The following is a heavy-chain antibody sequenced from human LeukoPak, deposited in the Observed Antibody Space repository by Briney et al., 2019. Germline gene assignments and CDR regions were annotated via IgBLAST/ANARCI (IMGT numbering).Heavy chain of an antibody. D-gene: IGHD1-26*01. Sequence: ASVKVSCKASGYTFTGYYMHWVRQAPGQGLEWMGWINPNSSGTNYAQKFQGRVTMTRDTSISTAYMELSRLRSDDTAVYYCARDLVGATTTYYYYGMDVWGQGTTVTVSS. V-gene: IGHV1-2*02. CDR3: ARDLVGATTTYYYYGMDV. CDR2: INPNSSGT. J-gene: IGHJ6*02. CDR1: GYTFTGYY.